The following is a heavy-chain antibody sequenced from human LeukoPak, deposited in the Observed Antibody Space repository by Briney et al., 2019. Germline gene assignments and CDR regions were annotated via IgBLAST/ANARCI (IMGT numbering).Heavy chain of an antibody. J-gene: IGHJ4*02. V-gene: IGHV4-39*07. D-gene: IGHD4-17*01. Sequence: SETLSLTCTVSGVSISSSSHFWSWIRQPPGKGLEWIGEINHSGSTNYNPSLKSRVTISVDTSKNQFSLKLSSVTAADTAVYSCARGRYGDYERYFDYWGQGTLVTVSS. CDR3: ARGRYGDYERYFDY. CDR1: GVSISSSSHF. CDR2: INHSGST.